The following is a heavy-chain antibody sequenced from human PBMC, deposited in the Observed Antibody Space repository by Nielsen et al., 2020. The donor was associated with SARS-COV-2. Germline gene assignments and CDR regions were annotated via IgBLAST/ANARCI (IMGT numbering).Heavy chain of an antibody. CDR3: AKGADDILTGYYAYYYYYYMDV. J-gene: IGHJ6*03. V-gene: IGHV3-53*01. Sequence: WIRQPPGKGLEWVSVIYSGGSTYYADSVKGRFTISRDNSKNTLYLQMNSLRAEDTAVYYCAKGADDILTGYYAYYYYYYMDVWGKGTTVTVSS. CDR2: IYSGGST. D-gene: IGHD3-9*01.